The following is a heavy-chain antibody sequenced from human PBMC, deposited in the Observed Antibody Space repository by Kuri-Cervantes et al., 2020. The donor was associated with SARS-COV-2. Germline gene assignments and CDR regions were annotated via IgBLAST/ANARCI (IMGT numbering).Heavy chain of an antibody. V-gene: IGHV1-46*01. CDR3: AREYYYGSGRYYGAFDH. J-gene: IGHJ4*02. CDR2: LNPSGGSR. CDR1: GYIFTSHN. D-gene: IGHD3-10*01. Sequence: ASVKVSCKASGYIFTSHNMHWVRQAPGQGLEWMGMLNPSGGSRINTQKLQGRLTMTGDTPTSTVYMELSSLRSDDTAVYYCAREYYYGSGRYYGAFDHWGQGTPVTVSS.